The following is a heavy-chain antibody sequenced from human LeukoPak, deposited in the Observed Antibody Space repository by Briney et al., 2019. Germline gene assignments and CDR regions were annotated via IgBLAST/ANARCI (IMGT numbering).Heavy chain of an antibody. CDR2: ISSSSSYI. CDR3: ARAYCSGGSCYPSGMDV. CDR1: GFTFSSYS. V-gene: IGHV3-21*01. J-gene: IGHJ6*04. D-gene: IGHD2-15*01. Sequence: GGSLRLSCAASGFTFSSYSMNWVRQAPGKGLEWVSSISSSSSYIYYADSVKGRFTISRDNAKNSLYLQMNSLRAEDTAVYYCARAYCSGGSCYPSGMDVWGKGTTVTVSS.